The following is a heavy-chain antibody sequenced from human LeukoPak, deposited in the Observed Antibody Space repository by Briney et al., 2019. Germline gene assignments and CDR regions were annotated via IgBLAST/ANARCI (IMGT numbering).Heavy chain of an antibody. J-gene: IGHJ5*02. D-gene: IGHD6-19*01. V-gene: IGHV1-18*01. CDR3: ARGSFGYSSGWFQSREGWFDP. CDR2: ISAFSGNT. CDR1: GHTFTSYD. Sequence: ASVKVSCKASGHTFTSYDISWVRQAPGQGLEWMGWISAFSGNTHYAQNFQGRVTMATDTSTSTAYMELRSLRSDDTAVYFCARGSFGYSSGWFQSREGWFDPWGQGTLVTVSS.